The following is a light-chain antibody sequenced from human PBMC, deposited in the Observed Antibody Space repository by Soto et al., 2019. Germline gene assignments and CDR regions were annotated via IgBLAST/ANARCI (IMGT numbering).Light chain of an antibody. CDR1: QSINNW. CDR2: QAS. V-gene: IGKV1-5*03. Sequence: DIQMTQSPSTLPASVGDRVTITCRASQSINNWLAWYQQKPGKAPRFLISQASTLESGVPSRFSGSGFGAEFTLTISNLQPDDFATYYCQQYKSFSTFGQGTKVDIK. J-gene: IGKJ2*01. CDR3: QQYKSFST.